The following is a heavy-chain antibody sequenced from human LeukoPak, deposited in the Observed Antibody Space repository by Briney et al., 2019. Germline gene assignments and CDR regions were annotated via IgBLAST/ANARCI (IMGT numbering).Heavy chain of an antibody. CDR3: ARAIVVVPAAIDWFDP. CDR1: GGSISSSSYF. J-gene: IGHJ5*02. Sequence: SETLSLTCTVSGGSISSSSYFWGWIRQPPGKGLEWIGCIYYSGSTYYNPSLKSRVTISVDTSKNQFSLKLSSVTAADTAVYYCARAIVVVPAAIDWFDPWGQGTLVTVSS. D-gene: IGHD2-2*02. CDR2: IYYSGST. V-gene: IGHV4-39*07.